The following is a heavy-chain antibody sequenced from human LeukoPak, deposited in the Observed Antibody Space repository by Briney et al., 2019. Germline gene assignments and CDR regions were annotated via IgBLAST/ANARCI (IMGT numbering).Heavy chain of an antibody. D-gene: IGHD6-6*01. CDR1: GFTFSSYA. CDR2: ISYDGSNK. CDR3: VRDHSSSLDY. Sequence: GGSLRLSCAASGFTFSSYAMHWVRQAPGKGLEWVAVISYDGSNKYYADSVKGRFTISRDNSKNTLYLQMNSLRAEDTAVYYCVRDHSSSLDYWGQGTLVTVSS. V-gene: IGHV3-30-3*01. J-gene: IGHJ4*02.